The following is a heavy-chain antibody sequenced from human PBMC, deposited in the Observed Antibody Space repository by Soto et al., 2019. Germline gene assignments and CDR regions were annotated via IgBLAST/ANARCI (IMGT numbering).Heavy chain of an antibody. Sequence: EVQLVESGGGLVKPGGSLRLSCAASGFTFSNAWMNWVRQAPGKGLEWVGRIKSKTDGGTTDYAATVKGRFTISRDDSKNTLYLQMNSLKTEDTSVYYCTTDGRAALHFDYWGQGTLVTVSS. CDR3: TTDGRAALHFDY. CDR1: GFTFSNAW. D-gene: IGHD2-2*02. V-gene: IGHV3-15*07. CDR2: IKSKTDGGTT. J-gene: IGHJ4*02.